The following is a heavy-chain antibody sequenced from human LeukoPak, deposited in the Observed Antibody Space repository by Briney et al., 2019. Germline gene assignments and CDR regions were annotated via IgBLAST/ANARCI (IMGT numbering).Heavy chain of an antibody. V-gene: IGHV1-46*01. CDR2: ILPGGGST. D-gene: IGHD6-13*01. CDR1: GYTFTNYY. CDR3: ARDRYVAAGTGWYAFDI. Sequence: ASVKVSCKASGYTFTNYYIHCMRQAPGQGLEWMGVILPGGGSTSYAQKFQGRVTMTRDMSTNTVYMVLSSLRSEDTAVYYCARDRYVAAGTGWYAFDIWGQGTMVTVSS. J-gene: IGHJ3*02.